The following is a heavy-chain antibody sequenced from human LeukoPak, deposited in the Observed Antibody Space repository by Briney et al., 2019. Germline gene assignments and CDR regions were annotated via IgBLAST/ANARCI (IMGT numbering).Heavy chain of an antibody. D-gene: IGHD3-22*01. J-gene: IGHJ4*02. V-gene: IGHV4-59*08. CDR3: ARFSPFFDSSVHYLDY. CDR2: MHSTGVD. Sequence: NPSDTLSLTCTVSGGSISGYHCSWIRQPPGQGLEWIAYMHSTGVDNYSPSLRSRVTMSVDTSKNQCSLKLNSVSAADSAVYYCARFSPFFDSSVHYLDYWGPGILATVSS. CDR1: GGSISGYH.